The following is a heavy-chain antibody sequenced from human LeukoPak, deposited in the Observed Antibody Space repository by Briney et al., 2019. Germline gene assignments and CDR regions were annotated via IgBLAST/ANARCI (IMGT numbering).Heavy chain of an antibody. CDR2: IYYSGST. J-gene: IGHJ5*02. CDR3: ARVLRGPAAIGNNWFDP. D-gene: IGHD2-2*02. V-gene: IGHV4-30-4*08. Sequence: SETLSLTCAVYGGSFSGYYWSWIRQPPGKGLEWIGYIYYSGSTYYNPSLKSRVTISVDTSKNQFSLKLSSVTAADTAVYYCARVLRGPAAIGNNWFDPWGQGTLVTVSS. CDR1: GGSFSGYY.